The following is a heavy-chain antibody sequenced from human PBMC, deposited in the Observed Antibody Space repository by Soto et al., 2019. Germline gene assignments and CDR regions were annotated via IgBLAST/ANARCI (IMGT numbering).Heavy chain of an antibody. CDR1: GFTFSSYW. CDR2: ITSDGSST. CDR3: ARVCFRAATDFDY. J-gene: IGHJ4*02. D-gene: IGHD2-15*01. Sequence: GGSLRLSCAASGFTFSSYWMHWVRHAPGKGLVWVSRITSDGSSTSYADSVKGRFTISRDNAKNTLYLQMNSVRAEDTAVYYCARVCFRAATDFDYWGQGTLVTVSS. V-gene: IGHV3-74*01.